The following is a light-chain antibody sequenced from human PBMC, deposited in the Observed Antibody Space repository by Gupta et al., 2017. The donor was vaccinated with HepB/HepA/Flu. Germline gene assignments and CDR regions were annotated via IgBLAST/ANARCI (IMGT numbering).Light chain of an antibody. J-gene: IGKJ3*01. CDR3: QQSYYSTIT. Sequence: DLQMPQSPSSLSASVGDRVTITCRASQSISSYLNWYQQKPGKAPKLLIYAAASLQSGGASWCCGGGSGTKFSLTISSLQQEDVATYYCQQSYYSTITFGPGTKVDIK. CDR1: QSISSY. CDR2: AAA. V-gene: IGKV1-39*01.